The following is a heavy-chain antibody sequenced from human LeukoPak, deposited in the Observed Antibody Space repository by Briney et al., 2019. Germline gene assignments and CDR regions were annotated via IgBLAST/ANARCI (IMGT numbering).Heavy chain of an antibody. Sequence: SETLSLTCTVSGGSISSSSYYWGWIRQPPEKGLEWIGSRYYSGSTEYNPSLRSRVTISVDTSKNQFSLKLGSVTAADTAVYYCARGPDWGSDRFDYWGQGTLVTVSS. CDR3: ARGPDWGSDRFDY. V-gene: IGHV4-39*07. J-gene: IGHJ4*02. CDR2: RYYSGST. CDR1: GGSISSSSYY. D-gene: IGHD3/OR15-3a*01.